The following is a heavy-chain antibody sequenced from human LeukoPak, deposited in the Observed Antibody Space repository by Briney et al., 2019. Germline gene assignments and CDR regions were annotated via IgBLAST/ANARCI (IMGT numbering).Heavy chain of an antibody. Sequence: GGSLRLSWAASGFNFRGQAMSWVRQGPGKGLEWVAGISGRGETPYYADSVQGRFNISRDNSKNTLFLQVNSLRAEDTAVYYCAKDVIRGTISYFESWGQGTPVAVSS. CDR2: ISGRGETP. J-gene: IGHJ4*02. V-gene: IGHV3-23*01. D-gene: IGHD3-10*01. CDR1: GFNFRGQA. CDR3: AKDVIRGTISYFES.